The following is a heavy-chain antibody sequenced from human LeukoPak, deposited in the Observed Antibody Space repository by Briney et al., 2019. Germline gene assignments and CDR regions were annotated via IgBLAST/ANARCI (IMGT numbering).Heavy chain of an antibody. J-gene: IGHJ4*02. V-gene: IGHV4-38-2*02. D-gene: IGHD1-26*01. CDR2: LYHSGST. Sequence: SETLSLTCTVSDYSISSGYYWGWIRQPPGKGLEWIGNLYHSGSTYYNPSLKSRVTISVDTSKNQFSLKLTSVSAADTAVYFCARGAGSWAGYFDYWGQGTLVTVSS. CDR1: DYSISSGYY. CDR3: ARGAGSWAGYFDY.